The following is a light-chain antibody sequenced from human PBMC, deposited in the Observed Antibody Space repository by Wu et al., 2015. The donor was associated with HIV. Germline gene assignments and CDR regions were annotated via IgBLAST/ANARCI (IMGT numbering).Light chain of an antibody. Sequence: VGDRVTITCRASQSISSWLAWYQQKPGKAPKLLIYKASTLESGVPSRFSGSGSGTEFTLTISSLQPDDYVTYYCQQYNSYPFTFGPGTKVDIK. CDR1: QSISSW. CDR3: QQYNSYPFT. J-gene: IGKJ3*01. CDR2: KAS. V-gene: IGKV1-5*03.